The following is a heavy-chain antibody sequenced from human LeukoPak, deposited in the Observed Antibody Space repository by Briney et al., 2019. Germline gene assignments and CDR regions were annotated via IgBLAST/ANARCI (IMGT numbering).Heavy chain of an antibody. D-gene: IGHD3-16*02. CDR3: ARDWHYDYVWGSYRYTLAGGAFDI. Sequence: GASVKVSCKASGYTFTSYGISWVRQAPGQGLEWMGWISAYNGNTNYAQKLQGRVTMTTDTSTSTAYMELRSLRSDDTAVYYCARDWHYDYVWGSYRYTLAGGAFDIWGQGTMVTVSS. V-gene: IGHV1-18*01. CDR2: ISAYNGNT. J-gene: IGHJ3*02. CDR1: GYTFTSYG.